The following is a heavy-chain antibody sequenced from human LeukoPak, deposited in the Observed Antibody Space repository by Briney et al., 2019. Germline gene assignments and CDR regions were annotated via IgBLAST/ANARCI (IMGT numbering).Heavy chain of an antibody. J-gene: IGHJ3*02. Sequence: ASVKVPCKASGYTFTSYGISWVRQAPGQGLEWMGWISAYNGNTNYAQKLQGRVTMTTDTSTSTAYMELRSLRSDDTAVYYCARDTLIYCSGGSCYSYPDAFDIWGQGTMVTVSS. D-gene: IGHD2-15*01. CDR1: GYTFTSYG. V-gene: IGHV1-18*01. CDR3: ARDTLIYCSGGSCYSYPDAFDI. CDR2: ISAYNGNT.